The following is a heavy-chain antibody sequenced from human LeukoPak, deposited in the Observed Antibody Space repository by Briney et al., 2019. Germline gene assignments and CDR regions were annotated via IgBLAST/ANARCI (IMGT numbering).Heavy chain of an antibody. V-gene: IGHV3-48*03. D-gene: IGHD4-17*01. J-gene: IGHJ4*02. CDR3: AKDNYGNFDY. CDR1: GFTFSSYE. CDR2: ISSSGSTI. Sequence: GGSLRLSCAASGFTFSSYEMNWVRQAPGKGLEWVSYISSSGSTIYYADSVKGRFTISRDNSKNTLYLQMNSLRAEDTAVYYCAKDNYGNFDYWGQGTLVTVSS.